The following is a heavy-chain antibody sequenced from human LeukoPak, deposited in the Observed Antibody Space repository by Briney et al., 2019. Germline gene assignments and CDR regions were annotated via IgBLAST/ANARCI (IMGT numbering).Heavy chain of an antibody. J-gene: IGHJ5*02. D-gene: IGHD2-15*01. CDR2: INSDGSST. Sequence: EGSLRLSCAASGFTFSNYWMHWVRQSPGKGLVWVSRINSDGSSTSYADSVKGRFTISRDNAKNTLYLPMNSLRAEDTAVYYCAGSDDIIDWFDPWGQGTLVTVSS. CDR3: AGSDDIIDWFDP. CDR1: GFTFSNYW. V-gene: IGHV3-74*01.